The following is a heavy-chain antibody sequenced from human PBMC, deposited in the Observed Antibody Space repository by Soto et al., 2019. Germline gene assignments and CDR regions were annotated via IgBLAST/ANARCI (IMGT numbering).Heavy chain of an antibody. D-gene: IGHD2-21*01. CDR2: IIPILNIA. J-gene: IGHJ5*02. V-gene: IGHV1-69*02. CDR1: GGTFSSYP. CDR3: ARTRAATDSLYWFDP. Sequence: QVQLVQSGAEVKKPGSSVKVSCKASGGTFSSYPISWVRQAPGQGLEWMGRIIPILNIANYAPKFQGRVTLTADKSTNTAYMELSSLRSEDTAVYYCARTRAATDSLYWFDPWGQGTLVTVSS.